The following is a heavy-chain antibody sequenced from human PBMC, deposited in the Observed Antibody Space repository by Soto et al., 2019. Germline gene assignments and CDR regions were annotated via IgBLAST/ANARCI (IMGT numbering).Heavy chain of an antibody. D-gene: IGHD3-9*01. J-gene: IGHJ6*02. CDR2: ISGSGGST. Sequence: GGSLRLSCAASGFTFSSYAMSWVRQAPGKGLEWVSAISGSGGSTYYADSVKGRFTISRDNSKNTLYLQMNSLRAEDTAVYYCAKSGGAAGVYYDILNYYYYGMDVWGQGTTVTVSS. CDR1: GFTFSSYA. V-gene: IGHV3-23*01. CDR3: AKSGGAAGVYYDILNYYYYGMDV.